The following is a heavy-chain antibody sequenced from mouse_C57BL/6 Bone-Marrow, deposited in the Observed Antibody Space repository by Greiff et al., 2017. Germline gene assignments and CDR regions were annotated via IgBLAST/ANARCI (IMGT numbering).Heavy chain of an antibody. J-gene: IGHJ2*01. V-gene: IGHV1-69*01. Sequence: QVQLQQPGAELVMPGASVKLSCKASGYTFTSYWMHWVKQRPGQGLEWIGEIDPSDSYTNYNQKFKGKSTLTVDKSSSTAYMQLSSLTSEDSAVYYCAREEILRSFDYWCQGTTLTVSS. CDR2: IDPSDSYT. CDR3: AREEILRSFDY. CDR1: GYTFTSYW. D-gene: IGHD1-1*01.